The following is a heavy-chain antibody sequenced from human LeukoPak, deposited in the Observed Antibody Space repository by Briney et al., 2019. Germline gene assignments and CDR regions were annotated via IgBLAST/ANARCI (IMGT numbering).Heavy chain of an antibody. D-gene: IGHD2-2*01. CDR1: GGTFSSYA. CDR3: ARGGRDVVVPKTTLDY. CDR2: LIPIYDSA. Sequence: GASVKVSCKASGGTFSSYAISWVRQAPGQGLEWMGGLIPIYDSANYAQKFQGRVTITADESTSTAYMELSSLRSEDTAVYYCARGGRDVVVPKTTLDYWGQGTLVTVSS. V-gene: IGHV1-69*13. J-gene: IGHJ4*02.